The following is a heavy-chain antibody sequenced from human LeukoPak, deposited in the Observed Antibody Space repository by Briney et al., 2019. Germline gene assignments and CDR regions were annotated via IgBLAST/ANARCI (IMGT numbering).Heavy chain of an antibody. D-gene: IGHD6-13*01. J-gene: IGHJ4*02. CDR3: ASYSSSWSLDY. V-gene: IGHV3-30-3*01. Sequence: PGRSLRLSCAASGFTFSSYAMHWVRQAPGKGLEWVAVISYDGSNKYYADSVKGRFTISRDNSKNTLYLQMNSLRAEDTAVYYCASYSSSWSLDYWGQGTLVTVSS. CDR1: GFTFSSYA. CDR2: ISYDGSNK.